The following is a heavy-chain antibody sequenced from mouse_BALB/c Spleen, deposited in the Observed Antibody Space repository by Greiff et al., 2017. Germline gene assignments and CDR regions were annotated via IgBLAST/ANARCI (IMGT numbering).Heavy chain of an antibody. V-gene: IGHV3-2*02. J-gene: IGHJ2*01. D-gene: IGHD1-1*01. CDR3: ARYYYGRVSLFDY. CDR2: ISYSGST. Sequence: EVQLQESGPGLVKPSQSLSLTCTVTGYSITSDYAWNWIRQFPGNKLEWMGYISYSGSTSYNPSLKSRISITRDTSKNQFFLQLNSVTTEDTATYYCARYYYGRVSLFDYWGEGTTLTVSS. CDR1: GYSITSDYA.